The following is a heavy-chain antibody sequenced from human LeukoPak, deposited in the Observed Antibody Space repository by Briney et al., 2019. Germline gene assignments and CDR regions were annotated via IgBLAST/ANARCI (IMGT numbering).Heavy chain of an antibody. V-gene: IGHV4-34*01. CDR1: GGSFSGYY. Sequence: PSETLSLTCAVYGGSFSGYYWSWIRQPPGKGLEWIGEINHSGSTNYNPSLKSRVTISVDTSKNQFSLKLSSVTAAGTAVYYCAGLTGYYRGYFDYWGQGTLVTVSS. J-gene: IGHJ4*02. D-gene: IGHD3-9*01. CDR3: AGLTGYYRGYFDY. CDR2: INHSGST.